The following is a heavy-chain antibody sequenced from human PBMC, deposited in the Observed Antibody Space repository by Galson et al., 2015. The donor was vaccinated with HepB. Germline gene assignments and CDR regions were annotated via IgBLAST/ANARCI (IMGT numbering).Heavy chain of an antibody. J-gene: IGHJ4*02. CDR1: GFTFSSYA. Sequence: SLRLSCAAPGFTFSSYAMSWVRQAPGKGLEWVSAISGSGGSTYYADSVKGRFTISRDNSKNTLYLQMNSLRAEDTAVYYCAKLGVVPAARIDYWGQGTLVTVSS. CDR2: ISGSGGST. CDR3: AKLGVVPAARIDY. V-gene: IGHV3-23*01. D-gene: IGHD2-2*01.